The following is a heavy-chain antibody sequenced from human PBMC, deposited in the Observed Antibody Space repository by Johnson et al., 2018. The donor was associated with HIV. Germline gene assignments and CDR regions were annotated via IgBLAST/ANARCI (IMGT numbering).Heavy chain of an antibody. Sequence: VQLVESGGGLVQPGGSLRLSCGASGFTFSSSAMHWVRQAPGQGLQWVALISYDGSIKYFADSVKGRFTISRDNSKNTLHLQMNSLRPEDTAVYYCARNSGNGLVLRGDAFDMWGQGTMVTVSS. J-gene: IGHJ3*02. CDR1: GFTFSSSA. V-gene: IGHV3-30-3*01. CDR2: ISYDGSIK. D-gene: IGHD2-8*01. CDR3: ARNSGNGLVLRGDAFDM.